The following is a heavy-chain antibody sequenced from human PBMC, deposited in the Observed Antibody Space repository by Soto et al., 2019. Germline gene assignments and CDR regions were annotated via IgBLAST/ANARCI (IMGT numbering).Heavy chain of an antibody. Sequence: EVQLVDSGGGLVQPGGSLRLSCAASGFTFSSYWMSWFRQAPGKGLEWVAKIKQAGSEKYYVDSVKGRFTISGDNAKNSLYLQMNSLRPEDTAVYYCARDNWNDVSDAFDIWGQETMVTVSS. CDR1: GFTFSSYW. D-gene: IGHD1-1*01. CDR3: ARDNWNDVSDAFDI. J-gene: IGHJ3*02. CDR2: IKQAGSEK. V-gene: IGHV3-7*01.